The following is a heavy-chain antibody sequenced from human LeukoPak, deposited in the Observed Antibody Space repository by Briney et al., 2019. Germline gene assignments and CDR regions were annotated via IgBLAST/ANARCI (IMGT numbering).Heavy chain of an antibody. CDR3: ARLIAVADQFDY. CDR2: IIPILGIA. CDR1: GYTFTSYG. V-gene: IGHV1-69*04. Sequence: GASVKVSCKASGYTFTSYGISWVRQAPGQGLEWMGRIIPILGIANYAQKFQGRVTITADKSTSTAYMELSSLRSEDTAVYYCARLIAVADQFDYWGQGTLVTVSS. J-gene: IGHJ4*02. D-gene: IGHD6-19*01.